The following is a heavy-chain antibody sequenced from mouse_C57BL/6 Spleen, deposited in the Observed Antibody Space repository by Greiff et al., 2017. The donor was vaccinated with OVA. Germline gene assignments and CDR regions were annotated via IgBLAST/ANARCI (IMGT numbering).Heavy chain of an antibody. Sequence: VQLQQSGPELVKPGASVKIPCKASGYTFTDYNMDWVKQSHGKSLEWIGDINPNNGGTIYNQKFKGKATLTVDKSSSTAYMELRSLTYEDTAVYYCARTYGNYLYYFDYWGQGTTLTVSS. CDR3: ARTYGNYLYYFDY. CDR1: GYTFTDYN. D-gene: IGHD2-1*01. V-gene: IGHV1-18*01. CDR2: INPNNGGT. J-gene: IGHJ2*01.